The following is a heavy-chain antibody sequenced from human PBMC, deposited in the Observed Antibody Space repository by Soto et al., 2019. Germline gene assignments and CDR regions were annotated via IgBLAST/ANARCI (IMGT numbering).Heavy chain of an antibody. CDR1: GYSFTSYW. J-gene: IGHJ3*02. Sequence: EVQLVQSGAEVKKPGESLKISCKGSGYSFTSYWIGWVRQMPGKGLEWMGIIYPGDSDTRYSPSFQGQVTISADKSISTAYLQWSSLKASDTAMYYCARPGLANCSGGSCYHDAFDIWGQGTMVTVSS. CDR2: IYPGDSDT. V-gene: IGHV5-51*03. D-gene: IGHD2-15*01. CDR3: ARPGLANCSGGSCYHDAFDI.